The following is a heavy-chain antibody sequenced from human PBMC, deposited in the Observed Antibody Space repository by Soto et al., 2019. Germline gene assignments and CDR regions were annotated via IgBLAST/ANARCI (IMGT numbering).Heavy chain of an antibody. CDR3: ARDTGTHLGVPSGWFDP. J-gene: IGHJ5*02. Sequence: ASVKVSCKASGYPFSSYGITWVRQAPGQGLEWMGWISAYNGNTDYAQKLQGRVTMTTDTSASTAYMELRSLRSDDTALYYCARDTGTHLGVPSGWFDPWG. V-gene: IGHV1-18*01. D-gene: IGHD1-1*01. CDR2: ISAYNGNT. CDR1: GYPFSSYG.